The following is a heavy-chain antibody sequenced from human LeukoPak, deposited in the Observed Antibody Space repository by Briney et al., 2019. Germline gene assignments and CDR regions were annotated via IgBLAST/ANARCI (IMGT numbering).Heavy chain of an antibody. Sequence: PGGSPRLSCAGSGFTFSSYAMHWVRQAPGKGLEWVAVISYDGSNQYYADSVKGRFTISRDNSKNTLSLQMNSLRPEDTAVYYCARVGTVTNFDYWGQGTLVTVSS. J-gene: IGHJ4*02. CDR2: ISYDGSNQ. V-gene: IGHV3-30*04. CDR3: ARVGTVTNFDY. CDR1: GFTFSSYA. D-gene: IGHD4-17*01.